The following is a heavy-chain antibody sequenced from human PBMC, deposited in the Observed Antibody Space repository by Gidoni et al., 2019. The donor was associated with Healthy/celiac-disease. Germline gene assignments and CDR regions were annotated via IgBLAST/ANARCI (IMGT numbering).Heavy chain of an antibody. Sequence: EVQLLESGGGLVQPGGSLRLSCAASGFTFSSYAMSWVRQAPGKGLEWVSAISGSGGSTYYADSVKGRFTISRDNAKNTLYLQMNSLRAEDTAVYYCAKDLHFDWLDKDDQIDYWGQGTLVTVSS. CDR3: AKDLHFDWLDKDDQIDY. CDR1: GFTFSSYA. D-gene: IGHD3-9*01. V-gene: IGHV3-23*01. CDR2: ISGSGGST. J-gene: IGHJ4*02.